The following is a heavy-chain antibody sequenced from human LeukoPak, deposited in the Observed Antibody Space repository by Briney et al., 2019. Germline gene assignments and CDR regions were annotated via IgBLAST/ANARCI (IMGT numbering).Heavy chain of an antibody. Sequence: PGGSLRLSCAASGFTFSSYAMHWVRQAPGKGLEWVAVISYDGSNKKYADSVKGRFTISRDNAKNSLYLQMNSLRAEDTAFYYCARGGITIFGGIIYQDYWGQGTLVTVSS. CDR1: GFTFSSYA. CDR3: ARGGITIFGGIIYQDY. V-gene: IGHV3-30*04. CDR2: ISYDGSNK. D-gene: IGHD3-3*01. J-gene: IGHJ4*02.